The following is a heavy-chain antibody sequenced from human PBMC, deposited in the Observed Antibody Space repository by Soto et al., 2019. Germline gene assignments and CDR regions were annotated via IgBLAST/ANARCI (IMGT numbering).Heavy chain of an antibody. D-gene: IGHD4-4*01. CDR1: WGKCIHFW. CDR3: ARGSNHFDY. CDR2: INSDGNST. V-gene: IGHV3-74*01. Sequence: SLRLSCRAAWGKCIHFWGRWVRQVQGKGPVWVSRINSDGNSTSYADSVKGRFTISRDNAKNTLYLQMNSLRAEDTAVYYCARGSNHFDYWGQGTLVTVSS. J-gene: IGHJ4*02.